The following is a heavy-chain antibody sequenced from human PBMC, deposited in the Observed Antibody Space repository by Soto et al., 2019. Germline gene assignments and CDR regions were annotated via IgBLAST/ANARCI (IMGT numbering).Heavy chain of an antibody. Sequence: ASVKVSCKASGYTFTSYGISWVRQAPGQGLEWMGWISAYNGNTNYAQKLQGRVNMTTDTSTSTAYMELRSLRSDDTAVYYCARDNPFEVGYCSSTSSCHGVDVWG. D-gene: IGHD2-2*01. J-gene: IGHJ6*02. CDR3: ARDNPFEVGYCSSTSSCHGVDV. CDR1: GYTFTSYG. CDR2: ISAYNGNT. V-gene: IGHV1-18*01.